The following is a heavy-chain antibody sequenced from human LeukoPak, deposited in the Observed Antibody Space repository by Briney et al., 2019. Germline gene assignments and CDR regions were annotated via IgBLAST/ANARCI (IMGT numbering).Heavy chain of an antibody. CDR3: ARTRYPANSYQLLTPYYYYYMDV. CDR1: GWSMTGYY. V-gene: IGHV4-38-2*02. J-gene: IGHJ6*03. D-gene: IGHD2-2*01. CDR2: IYHSGST. Sequence: SETLSLTCTVSGWSMTGYYWSWIRQPPGKGLEWIGSIYHSGSTYYNPSLKSRVTISVDTSKNQFSLKLSSVTAADTAVYYCARTRYPANSYQLLTPYYYYYMDVWGKGTTVTVSS.